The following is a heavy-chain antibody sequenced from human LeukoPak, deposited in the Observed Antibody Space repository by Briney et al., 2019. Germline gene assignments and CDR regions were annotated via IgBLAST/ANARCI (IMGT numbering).Heavy chain of an antibody. J-gene: IGHJ4*02. CDR3: ARKGDGYNSIDY. V-gene: IGHV3-74*01. CDR1: GFTFSYYW. CDR2: INSDGSSA. Sequence: GGSLRLSCAASGFTFSYYWMHWVRQAPGKGLVWVSRINSDGSSASYADSVKGRFTISRDNAKNTLYLQMNSLRAEDTAVYYCARKGDGYNSIDYWGQGTLVTVS. D-gene: IGHD5-24*01.